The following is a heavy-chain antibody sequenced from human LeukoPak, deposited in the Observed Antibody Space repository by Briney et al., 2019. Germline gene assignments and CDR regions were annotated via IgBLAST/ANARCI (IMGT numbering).Heavy chain of an antibody. CDR1: GGSFSGYY. Sequence: SETLSLTCAVYGGSFSGYYWSWIRQPPGKGLEWIGEINHSGSTNYNPSIKSRVTISVDTSKNQFSLNLTSVTAADTAVYYCASTPDYDFWSGYYLFDYWGQGTLVTVSS. CDR3: ASTPDYDFWSGYYLFDY. J-gene: IGHJ4*02. V-gene: IGHV4-34*01. CDR2: INHSGST. D-gene: IGHD3-3*01.